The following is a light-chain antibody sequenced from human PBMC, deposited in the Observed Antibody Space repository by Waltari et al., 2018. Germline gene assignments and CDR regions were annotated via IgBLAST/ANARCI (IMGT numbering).Light chain of an antibody. CDR3: SSYTSGNVV. V-gene: IGLV2-14*01. CDR1: NSDIGGHNG. J-gene: IGLJ3*02. Sequence: QSALTQPASVSGSPGQSIPISCTGTNSDIGGHNGVTWFQQPPGKSPKLMIYEVTKRPPGVSNRFSGSKSGNTASLTISGLQAEDEADYFCSSYTSGNVVFGGGTRLTVL. CDR2: EVT.